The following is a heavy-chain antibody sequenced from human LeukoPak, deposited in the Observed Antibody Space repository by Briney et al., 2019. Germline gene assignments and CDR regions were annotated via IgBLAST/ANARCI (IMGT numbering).Heavy chain of an antibody. CDR2: ISWNSGSI. J-gene: IGHJ4*02. V-gene: IGHV3-9*01. D-gene: IGHD5-12*01. CDR3: ARESRWLRSDFDY. Sequence: GGSLRLSCAASGFTFDDYAMHWVRQAPGKGLEWVSGISWNSGSIGYADSVKGRFTISRDNAKNSLYLQMNSLRAEDTAVYYCARESRWLRSDFDYWGQGTLVTVSS. CDR1: GFTFDDYA.